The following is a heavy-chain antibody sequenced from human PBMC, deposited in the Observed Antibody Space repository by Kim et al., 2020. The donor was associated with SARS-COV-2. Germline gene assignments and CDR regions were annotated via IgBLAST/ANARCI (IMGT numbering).Heavy chain of an antibody. CDR3: AKAPFRLVAPGVYYYFCLDG. CDR2: ISSSSSTI. J-gene: IGHJ6*02. V-gene: IGHV3-48*02. D-gene: IGHD2-15*01. CDR1: GFTFSSYT. Sequence: GGSLRLSCAASGFTFSSYTMNWVRQAPGKGLEWVSYISSSSSTIYYADSVKGRFTISRDNAKNSLYLQMSSLRDEDTAVYYCAKAPFRLVAPGVYYYFCLDGGGQGTTATVSS.